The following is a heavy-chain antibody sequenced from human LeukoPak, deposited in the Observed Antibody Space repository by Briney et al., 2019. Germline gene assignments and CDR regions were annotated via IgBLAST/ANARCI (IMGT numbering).Heavy chain of an antibody. Sequence: ASVKVSCKASGYTFTGYYMHWVRQAPGQGLEWMGWISAYNGNTNCAQKLQGRVTMTTDTSTSTAYMELRSLRSDDTAVYYCARDSVTTSGSYLLHFFDYWGQGTLVTVSS. CDR3: ARDSVTTSGSYLLHFFDY. V-gene: IGHV1-18*04. CDR2: ISAYNGNT. J-gene: IGHJ4*02. CDR1: GYTFTGYY. D-gene: IGHD1-26*01.